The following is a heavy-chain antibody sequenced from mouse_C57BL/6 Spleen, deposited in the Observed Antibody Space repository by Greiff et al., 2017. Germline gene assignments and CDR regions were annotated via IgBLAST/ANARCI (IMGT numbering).Heavy chain of an antibody. CDR1: GYTFTSYW. V-gene: IGHV1-64*01. Sequence: VKLKQPGAELVKPGASVKLSCKASGYTFTSYWMHWVKQRPGQGLEWIGMIHPNSGSTNYNEKFKSKATLTVDKSSSTAYMQLSSLTSEDSAVYYCARGATTVPHYFDYWGQGTTLTVSS. CDR2: IHPNSGST. J-gene: IGHJ2*01. CDR3: ARGATTVPHYFDY. D-gene: IGHD1-1*01.